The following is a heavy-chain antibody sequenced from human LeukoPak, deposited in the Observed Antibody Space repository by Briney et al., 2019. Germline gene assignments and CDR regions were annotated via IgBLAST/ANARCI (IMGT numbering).Heavy chain of an antibody. J-gene: IGHJ4*02. D-gene: IGHD4-17*01. CDR2: INRNGNT. V-gene: IGHV4-34*01. Sequence: SETLSLTCAVCGASFSAYYWSEINRNGNTNYNPSLKSRVTKSVDTSKNQFSLRLTSVTAADTAVYYCARHEMATVTTPFDYWGQGTLVTVSS. CDR3: ARHEMATVTTPFDY. CDR1: GASFSAYY.